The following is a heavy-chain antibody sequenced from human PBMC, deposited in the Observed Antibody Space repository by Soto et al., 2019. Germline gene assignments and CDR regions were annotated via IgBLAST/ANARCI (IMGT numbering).Heavy chain of an antibody. CDR1: GGSISSYY. CDR2: IYYSGST. J-gene: IGHJ6*02. V-gene: IGHV4-59*01. CDR3: ARGHHYYGSGNDYYGMDV. Sequence: SETLSLTCTVSGGSISSYYWSWIRQPPGKGLEWIGYIYYSGSTNYNPSLKSRVTISVDTSENQFSLKLSSVTAADTAVYYCARGHHYYGSGNDYYGMDVWGQGTTVTVSS. D-gene: IGHD3-10*01.